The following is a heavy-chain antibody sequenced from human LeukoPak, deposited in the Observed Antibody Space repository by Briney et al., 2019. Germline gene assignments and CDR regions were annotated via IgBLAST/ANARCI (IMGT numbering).Heavy chain of an antibody. J-gene: IGHJ4*02. CDR2: ISTGSTTI. D-gene: IGHD2-21*02. CDR3: ARAAYCGGDCYYFDY. Sequence: GGSLRLSCAGSGFSFSSYSINWVRQAPGKGLEWVSYISTGSTTIYYADSVKGRFTISRDNARNSLYLQMNSLRDEDTAVYYCARAAYCGGDCYYFDYWGQGTLVTASS. CDR1: GFSFSSYS. V-gene: IGHV3-48*02.